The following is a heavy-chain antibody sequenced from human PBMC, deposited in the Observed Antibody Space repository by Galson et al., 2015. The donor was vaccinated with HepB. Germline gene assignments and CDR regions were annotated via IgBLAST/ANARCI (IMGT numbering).Heavy chain of an antibody. CDR1: GYTFTGYY. J-gene: IGHJ4*02. D-gene: IGHD3-22*01. V-gene: IGHV1-2*06. CDR2: INPNSGGT. CDR3: ARGENRDTMIVVATDGTSVDY. Sequence: SVKVSCKASGYTFTGYYMHWVRQAPGQGLEWMGRINPNSGGTNYAQKFQGRVTMTRDTSISTAYMELSRLRSDDTAVYYCARGENRDTMIVVATDGTSVDYWGQGTLVTVSS.